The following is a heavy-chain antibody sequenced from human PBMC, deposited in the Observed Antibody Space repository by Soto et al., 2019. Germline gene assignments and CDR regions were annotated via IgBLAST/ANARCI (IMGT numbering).Heavy chain of an antibody. CDR2: IKSKTDGGTT. CDR1: GFTFSNAW. Sequence: GVSLRLSCAASGFTFSNAWMSWVRQAPGKGLEWVGRIKSKTDGGTTDYAAPVKGRFTISRDDSKNTLYLQMNSLKTEDSAVYYCATVTGGGYYFFDYWGQGTLVTVSS. V-gene: IGHV3-15*01. J-gene: IGHJ4*02. D-gene: IGHD3-22*01. CDR3: ATVTGGGYYFFDY.